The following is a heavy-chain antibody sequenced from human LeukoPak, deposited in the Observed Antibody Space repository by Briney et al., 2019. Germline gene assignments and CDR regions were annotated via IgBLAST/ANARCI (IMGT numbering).Heavy chain of an antibody. D-gene: IGHD6-13*01. V-gene: IGHV4-30-4*01. Sequence: SQTLSLTCSVSGGSINNVSYYWSWIRQPPGKGLEWIGYIYYSGSAYYNPSLKGRTTISIDTSKNQFSLRLTSVTAADTAVYYCVRENTNLVSFDCWGQGTLVTVSS. CDR3: VRENTNLVSFDC. J-gene: IGHJ4*02. CDR1: GGSINNVSYY. CDR2: IYYSGSA.